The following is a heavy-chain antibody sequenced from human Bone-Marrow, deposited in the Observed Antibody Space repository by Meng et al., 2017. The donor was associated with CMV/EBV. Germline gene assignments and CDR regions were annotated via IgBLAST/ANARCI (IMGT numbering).Heavy chain of an antibody. D-gene: IGHD5-18*01. CDR3: ARRAKTAMVTGNVDY. Sequence: GESLKISCKGSGYSFTSYWIGWVRQMPGKGLEWMGIIYPGDSDTRYSPSFQGQVTISADKSISTAYLQWSSLKASDTAMYYCARRAKTAMVTGNVDYWGQGTLVTVSS. CDR2: IYPGDSDT. CDR1: GYSFTSYW. J-gene: IGHJ4*02. V-gene: IGHV5-51*01.